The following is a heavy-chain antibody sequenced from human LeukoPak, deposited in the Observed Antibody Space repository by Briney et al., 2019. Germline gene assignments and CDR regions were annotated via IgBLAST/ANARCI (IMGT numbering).Heavy chain of an antibody. D-gene: IGHD3-22*01. CDR2: INHSGST. CDR1: GGSISGYY. Sequence: SETLSLTCAVYGGSISGYYWTWMRQPPGKGLEWIGEINHSGSTNYNPSLKSRVTISVDTSKNQFSLKLSSVTAADTAVYYCARGRVVVIPYYYYYGMDVWGQGTTVTVSS. J-gene: IGHJ6*02. CDR3: ARGRVVVIPYYYYYGMDV. V-gene: IGHV4-34*01.